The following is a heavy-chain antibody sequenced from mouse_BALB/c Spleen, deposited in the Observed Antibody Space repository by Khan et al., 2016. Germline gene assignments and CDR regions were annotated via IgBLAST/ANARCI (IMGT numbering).Heavy chain of an antibody. CDR3: ARGGYGYHYFDY. J-gene: IGHJ2*01. V-gene: IGHV5-6-3*01. CDR2: INSNGGST. CDR1: GFTFSSYG. Sequence: EVELVESGGGLVQPGGSLKLSCAASGFTFSSYGMSWVRQTPDKRLELVATINSNGGSTYYPDSVKGRFTISRDNAKKTLYQQMSSLKSEDTAMYYCARGGYGYHYFDYWGQGTTLTVSS. D-gene: IGHD1-2*01.